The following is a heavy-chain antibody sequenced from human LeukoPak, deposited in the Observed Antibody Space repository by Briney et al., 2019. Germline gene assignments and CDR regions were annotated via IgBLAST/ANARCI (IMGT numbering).Heavy chain of an antibody. J-gene: IGHJ4*02. Sequence: GGSLRLSCAASGFTVSSNYMSWVRQAPGEGLEWVSVIYSGGSTYYADSVKGRFTISRDNSRNTLYLQMNSLRGEDTAVYYCAKYLSRHFDYWGLGTLVTVSS. D-gene: IGHD2/OR15-2a*01. CDR3: AKYLSRHFDY. CDR2: IYSGGST. CDR1: GFTVSSNY. V-gene: IGHV3-53*01.